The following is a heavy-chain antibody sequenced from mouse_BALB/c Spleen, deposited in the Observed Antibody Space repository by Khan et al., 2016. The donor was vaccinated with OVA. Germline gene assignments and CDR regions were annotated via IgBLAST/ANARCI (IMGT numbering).Heavy chain of an antibody. CDR2: ISPGSGDT. J-gene: IGHJ3*01. D-gene: IGHD1-2*01. CDR3: ARRNYFGYTVAY. V-gene: IGHV1-77*01. CDR1: GYTFTDYY. Sequence: QVQLKQSGAELARPGASVKLSCKASGYTFTDYYINWVKQRTGQGLEWIGEISPGSGDTYYNERFKGKATLTADKSSSTAYMQLSILTSEASAVYFCARRNYFGYTVAYWGQGTLVTVSA.